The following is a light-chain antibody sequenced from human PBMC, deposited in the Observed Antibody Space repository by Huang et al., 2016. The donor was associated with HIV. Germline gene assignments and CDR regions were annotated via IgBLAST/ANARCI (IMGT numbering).Light chain of an antibody. CDR2: GAF. V-gene: IGKV1-39*01. Sequence: DIQMTQSPSSLSASVGERITITCRACQRISTYLNWHQQKPGKAPKLLIYGAFSLPTGVPSRFRGSGSGTNFTLTITNLQPEDFATYSCQQSYTTPTFGGGTRVEIK. CDR3: QQSYTTPT. CDR1: QRISTY. J-gene: IGKJ4*01.